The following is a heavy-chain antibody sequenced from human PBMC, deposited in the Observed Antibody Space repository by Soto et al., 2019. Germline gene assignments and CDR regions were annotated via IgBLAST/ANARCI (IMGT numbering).Heavy chain of an antibody. J-gene: IGHJ4*02. Sequence: GGSLRLSCAASGFTFSYHYMTRIRQSPGKGPEWLSYISGGGDFISYADSVKGRFIISRDNAKRSLYLQMNSLTVEDTAVYYCSRDPRLADYWGQGTLVTVSS. CDR2: ISGGGDFI. CDR3: SRDPRLADY. CDR1: GFTFSYHY. V-gene: IGHV3-11*01. D-gene: IGHD6-25*01.